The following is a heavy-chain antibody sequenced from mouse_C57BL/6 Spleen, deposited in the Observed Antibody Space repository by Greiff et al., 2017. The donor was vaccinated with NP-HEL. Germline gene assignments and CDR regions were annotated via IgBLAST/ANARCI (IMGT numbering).Heavy chain of an antibody. J-gene: IGHJ3*01. D-gene: IGHD1-1*01. Sequence: QVQLQQPGAELVRPGTSVKLSCKASGYTFTSYWMHWVKQRPGQGLEWIGVIDPSDSYTNYNQKFKGKATLTVDTSSSTAYMQLSSLTSEDSAVYYCARENYYGSSYGAYWGQGTLVTVSA. CDR2: IDPSDSYT. CDR1: GYTFTSYW. CDR3: ARENYYGSSYGAY. V-gene: IGHV1-59*01.